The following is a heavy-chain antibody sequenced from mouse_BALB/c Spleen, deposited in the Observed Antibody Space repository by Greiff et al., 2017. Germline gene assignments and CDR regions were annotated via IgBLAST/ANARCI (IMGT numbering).Heavy chain of an antibody. J-gene: IGHJ4*01. CDR3: ARGVRLYYYAMDY. Sequence: VQLKESGAELVKPGASVKLSCTASGFNIKDTYMHWVKQRPEQGLEWIGRIDPANGNTKYDPKFQGKATITADTSSNTAYLQLSSLTSEDTAVYYCARGVRLYYYAMDYWGQGTSVTVSS. V-gene: IGHV14-3*02. CDR2: IDPANGNT. CDR1: GFNIKDTY. D-gene: IGHD2-14*01.